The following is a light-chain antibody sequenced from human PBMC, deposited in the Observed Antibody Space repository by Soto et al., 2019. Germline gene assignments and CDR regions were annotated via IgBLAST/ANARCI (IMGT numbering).Light chain of an antibody. CDR3: QQRRNWPPIT. CDR1: QSVSSY. V-gene: IGKV3-11*01. CDR2: DAS. J-gene: IGKJ5*01. Sequence: EIVLTQSPATLSLSPGEIATLSCRASQSVSSYLAWYQQKPGQAPRLLIYDASNRATGIPARFSGSGSGTDFTLTISSVEPEDFAVYYCQQRRNWPPITFGQGTRLEIK.